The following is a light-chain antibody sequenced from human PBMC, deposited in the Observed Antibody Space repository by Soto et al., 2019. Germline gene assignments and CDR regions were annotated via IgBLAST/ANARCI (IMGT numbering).Light chain of an antibody. CDR1: QGIGNY. V-gene: IGKV1-27*01. J-gene: IGKJ1*01. CDR3: QKYDRAPRT. Sequence: IQMTQSPPSLSASVGDRVTITCRASQGIGNYLAWYQQKPGKVPKLLIYGASTLQSGVPSRFSGSGSGTDFTLTISSLRPEDVATYYCQKYDRAPRTFGPGTRVEIK. CDR2: GAS.